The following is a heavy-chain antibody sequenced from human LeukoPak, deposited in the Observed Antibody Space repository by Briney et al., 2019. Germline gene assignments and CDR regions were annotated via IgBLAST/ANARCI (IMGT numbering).Heavy chain of an antibody. CDR1: GGTFSSYA. D-gene: IGHD3-16*01. V-gene: IGHV1-69*13. CDR2: IIPIFGTA. Sequence: ASVKVSCKASGGTFSSYAISRVRQAPGQGLEWMGGIIPIFGTANYAQKFQGRVTITADESTSTAYMELSSLRSEDTAVYYCASPPPGGVRGGGNFDYWGQGTLVTVSS. CDR3: ASPPPGGVRGGGNFDY. J-gene: IGHJ4*02.